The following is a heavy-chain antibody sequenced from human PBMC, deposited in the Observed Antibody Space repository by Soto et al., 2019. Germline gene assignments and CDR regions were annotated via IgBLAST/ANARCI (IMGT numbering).Heavy chain of an antibody. D-gene: IGHD1-26*01. J-gene: IGHJ6*02. CDR1: GFTFSSYS. CDR3: ARDLYSGSYFPPSGMDV. CDR2: ISSSSSTI. V-gene: IGHV3-48*02. Sequence: GGSLRLSCAASGFTFSSYSMNWVRQAPGKGLEWVSYISSSSSTIYYADSVKGRFTISRDNAKNSLYLQMNSLRDEDTAVYYCARDLYSGSYFPPSGMDVWGQGTTVNVSS.